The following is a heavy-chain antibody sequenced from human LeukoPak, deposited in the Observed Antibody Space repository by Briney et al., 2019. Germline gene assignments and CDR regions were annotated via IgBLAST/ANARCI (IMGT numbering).Heavy chain of an antibody. CDR1: GGSFSGYC. D-gene: IGHD3-22*01. CDR2: INHSGST. Sequence: SETLSLTCAVYGGSFSGYCWSWIRQPPGKGLEWIGEINHSGSTNYNPSLKSRVTISVDTSKNQFSLKLSSVTAADTAVYYCARARNYYDSSGYYKRPKYYFDYWGQGTLVTVSS. CDR3: ARARNYYDSSGYYKRPKYYFDY. J-gene: IGHJ4*02. V-gene: IGHV4-34*01.